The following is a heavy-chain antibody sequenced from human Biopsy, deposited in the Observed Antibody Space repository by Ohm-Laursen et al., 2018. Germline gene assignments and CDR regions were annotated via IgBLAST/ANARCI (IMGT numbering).Heavy chain of an antibody. J-gene: IGHJ4*02. CDR1: GGSFSGYY. CDR3: ARVGVGAPSIDYFDS. D-gene: IGHD1-26*01. V-gene: IGHV4-34*01. Sequence: SDTLSLTWAVSGGSFSGYYWTLIRQAPGKGLEWIAEINHCGNTNYNPSLKSRVTISEDTSKKQFSLKVSSVTAADTAVYYCARVGVGAPSIDYFDSWGQGALVTVSS. CDR2: INHCGNT.